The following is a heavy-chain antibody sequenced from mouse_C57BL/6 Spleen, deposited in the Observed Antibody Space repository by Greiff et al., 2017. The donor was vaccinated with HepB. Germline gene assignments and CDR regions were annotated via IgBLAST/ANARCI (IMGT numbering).Heavy chain of an antibody. D-gene: IGHD3-2*02. V-gene: IGHV1-53*01. CDR3: ARDQTAQATAWFAY. CDR1: GYTFTSYW. J-gene: IGHJ3*01. CDR2: INPSNGGT. Sequence: VKLKQPGTELVKPGASVKLSCKASGYTFTSYWMHWVKQRPGQGLEWIGNINPSNGGTNYNEKFKSKGTLTVDNSSSTAYMQLSSLTSEDSAVYYCARDQTAQATAWFAYWGQGTLVTVSA.